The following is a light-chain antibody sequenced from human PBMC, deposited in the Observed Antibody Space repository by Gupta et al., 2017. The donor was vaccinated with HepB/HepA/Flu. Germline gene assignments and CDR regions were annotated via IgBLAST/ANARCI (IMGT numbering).Light chain of an antibody. CDR2: DAS. CDR3: QQRSNWPLMCS. J-gene: IGKJ2*04. Sequence: EIVLTQSPATLFLSPGERATLSCRASQSVSSYLAWYQQKPGQAPRLLIYDASNRATGIPARFSGSGSGTDFTLTISSLEPEDFAVYYCQQRSNWPLMCSFGQGTKLEIK. V-gene: IGKV3-11*01. CDR1: QSVSSY.